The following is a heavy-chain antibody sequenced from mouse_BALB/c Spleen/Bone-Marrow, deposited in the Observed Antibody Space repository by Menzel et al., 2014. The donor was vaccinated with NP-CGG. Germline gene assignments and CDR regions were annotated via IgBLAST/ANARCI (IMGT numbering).Heavy chain of an antibody. V-gene: IGHV1-15*01. CDR1: GYTFTDYE. J-gene: IGHJ2*01. D-gene: IGHD4-1*01. CDR2: IRLGSAGA. Sequence: VKLVESGAELVRPGASVKLSCKALGYTFTDYEIHWVKQTPVHGLEWIGAIRLGSAGAAYNQKFKGKATLTADKSSSTAYMELSGLTSEDSAVYYCTRDAGNFDYWGQGTTLTVSS. CDR3: TRDAGNFDY.